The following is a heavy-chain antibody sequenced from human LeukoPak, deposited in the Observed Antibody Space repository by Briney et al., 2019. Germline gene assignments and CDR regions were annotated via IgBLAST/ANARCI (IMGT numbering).Heavy chain of an antibody. CDR1: GCTFTGYY. CDR2: INPNSGGT. V-gene: IGHV1-2*02. J-gene: IGHJ6*02. CDR3: ARGCSSTSCWLRMDV. D-gene: IGHD2-2*01. Sequence: ASVKVSCKASGCTFTGYYMHWVRQAPGQGLEWMGWINPNSGGTNYAQKFQGRVTMTRDTSISTAYMELSRLRSDDTAVYYCARGCSSTSCWLRMDVWGQGTTVTVSS.